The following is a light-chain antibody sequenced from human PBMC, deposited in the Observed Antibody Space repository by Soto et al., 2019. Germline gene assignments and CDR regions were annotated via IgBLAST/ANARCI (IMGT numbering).Light chain of an antibody. V-gene: IGKV3-15*01. CDR3: QHYVTSSIT. J-gene: IGKJ5*01. Sequence: ETLMTQSPVTLSVSPGERVTLSCRASQSVTINLAWYHQKPGQAPRLLIYGASTRATGIPARFTGSGSGTEFTLSISSLQSEDFGIYYCQHYVTSSITFGQGTRLEIK. CDR1: QSVTIN. CDR2: GAS.